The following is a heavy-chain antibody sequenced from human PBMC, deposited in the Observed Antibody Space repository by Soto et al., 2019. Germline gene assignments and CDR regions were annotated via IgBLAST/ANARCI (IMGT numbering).Heavy chain of an antibody. V-gene: IGHV3-11*06. J-gene: IGHJ4*02. CDR3: ARGPPGYDILHGYQFDY. Sequence: PGGSLRLSCAASGFTFSDYYMSWIRQAPGKGLEWVSYISSSSSYTNYADSVKGRFTISRDNAKNSLYLQMNSLRAEDTAVYYCARGPPGYDILHGYQFDYWGQGTLVTVSS. CDR2: ISSSSSYT. CDR1: GFTFSDYY. D-gene: IGHD3-9*01.